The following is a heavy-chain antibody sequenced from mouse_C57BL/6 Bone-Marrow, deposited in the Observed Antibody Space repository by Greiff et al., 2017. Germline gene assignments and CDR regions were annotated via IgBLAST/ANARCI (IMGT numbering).Heavy chain of an antibody. Sequence: VQLQQSGAELVRPGTSVKVSCKASGYAFTNYLLEWVKQRPGQGLEWIGVINPGSGGTNYNEKFKGKATLTADKSSSTAYMQISSLTSEDSAVYFCARSGYYGSSLFDYWGQGTTLTVSS. CDR3: ARSGYYGSSLFDY. CDR2: INPGSGGT. CDR1: GYAFTNYL. J-gene: IGHJ2*01. D-gene: IGHD1-1*01. V-gene: IGHV1-54*01.